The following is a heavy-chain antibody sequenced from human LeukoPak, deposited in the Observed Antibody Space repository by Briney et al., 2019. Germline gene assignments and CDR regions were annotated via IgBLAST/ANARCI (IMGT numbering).Heavy chain of an antibody. CDR3: ARANVVRGVIIFARPYYYYMDV. J-gene: IGHJ6*03. Sequence: GASVKVSCKASGYTFTSYDINWVRQATGQGLEWMGWMNPNSGNTGYAQKFQGRVTITRNTSISTAYMELSSLRSEDTAVYYCARANVVRGVIIFARPYYYYMDVWGKGTTVTVSS. CDR2: MNPNSGNT. CDR1: GYTFTSYD. D-gene: IGHD3-10*01. V-gene: IGHV1-8*03.